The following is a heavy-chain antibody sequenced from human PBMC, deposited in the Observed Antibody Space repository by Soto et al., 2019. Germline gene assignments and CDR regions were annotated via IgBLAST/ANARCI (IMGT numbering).Heavy chain of an antibody. CDR1: GYTFSDYY. CDR2: INPNSGGT. V-gene: IGHV1-2*02. D-gene: IGHD3-22*01. J-gene: IGHJ3*02. CDR3: ARGYYYDSSGYLGGPRPDAFDI. Sequence: GASVKVSCKASGYTFSDYYIHWVRQAPGQGLEWMGWINPNSGGTKYAPKFQGGVTMTRDTSITTAYMELSSLRSEDTAVYYCARGYYYDSSGYLGGPRPDAFDIWGQGTMVTVSS.